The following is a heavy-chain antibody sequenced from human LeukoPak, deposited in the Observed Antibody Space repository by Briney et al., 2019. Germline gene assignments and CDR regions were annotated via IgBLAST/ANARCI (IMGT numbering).Heavy chain of an antibody. Sequence: GASVKVSCKASGYTFTSYDINWVRQATGQGLEWMGWMNPNSGNTGYAQKFQGRLTMTRDTSIGTAYMELSSLRSEDTAVYYCARAVPLTTTVDYWGQGTLVTVSS. CDR3: ARAVPLTTTVDY. D-gene: IGHD1-1*01. CDR1: GYTFTSYD. V-gene: IGHV1-8*01. CDR2: MNPNSGNT. J-gene: IGHJ4*02.